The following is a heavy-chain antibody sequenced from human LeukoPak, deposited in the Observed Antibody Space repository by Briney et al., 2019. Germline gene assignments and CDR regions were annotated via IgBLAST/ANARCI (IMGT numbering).Heavy chain of an antibody. Sequence: GESLKISCKGSGYSFTSYWIGWVRQMPGKGLEWIGIIFPVDSDTRYSPSFQGQVTISADKSITTAYLQWSSLKASDTAMYYCASHTYCGGDCYSNPIDAFDIWGQGTMVTVSS. CDR3: ASHTYCGGDCYSNPIDAFDI. CDR1: GYSFTSYW. J-gene: IGHJ3*02. CDR2: IFPVDSDT. D-gene: IGHD2-21*02. V-gene: IGHV5-51*01.